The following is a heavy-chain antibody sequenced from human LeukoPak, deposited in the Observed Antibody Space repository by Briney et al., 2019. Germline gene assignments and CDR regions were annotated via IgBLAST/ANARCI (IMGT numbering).Heavy chain of an antibody. D-gene: IGHD2-2*01. CDR1: GGSISSYY. J-gene: IGHJ4*02. V-gene: IGHV1-24*01. CDR2: FDPEDGET. Sequence: TCTVSGGSISSYYWSWIRQPAGKGLEWMGGFDPEDGETIYAQKFQGRVTMTEDTSTDTAYMELSSLRSEDTAVYYCATTRLGYCSSTSCYVLDYWGQGTLVTVSS. CDR3: ATTRLGYCSSTSCYVLDY.